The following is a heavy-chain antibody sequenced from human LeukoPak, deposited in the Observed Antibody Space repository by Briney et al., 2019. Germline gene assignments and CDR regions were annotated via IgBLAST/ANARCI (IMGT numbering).Heavy chain of an antibody. CDR3: ARGHVIAAAVS. D-gene: IGHD6-13*01. V-gene: IGHV1-8*01. Sequence: ASVKVSCKASGYTFTSYDINWVRQATGQGLEWMGWMNPNSGNTGYAQKFQGRVTMARDTSISTAYMELSSLRSEDTAVYYCARGHVIAAAVSWGQGTLVTVSS. CDR2: MNPNSGNT. J-gene: IGHJ4*02. CDR1: GYTFTSYD.